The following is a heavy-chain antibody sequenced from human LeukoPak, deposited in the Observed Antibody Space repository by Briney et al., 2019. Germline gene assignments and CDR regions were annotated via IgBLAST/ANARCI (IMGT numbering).Heavy chain of an antibody. Sequence: SETLSLTCAVYGGSFSGYYWSWIRQPPGKGLEWIGSIYYSGSTYYNPSLKSRVTISVDTPKNQFSLKLSSVTAADTAVYYCAREWAFPGLFPNWYFDLWGRGTLVTVSS. CDR2: IYYSGST. D-gene: IGHD3-22*01. CDR3: AREWAFPGLFPNWYFDL. V-gene: IGHV4-34*01. CDR1: GGSFSGYY. J-gene: IGHJ2*01.